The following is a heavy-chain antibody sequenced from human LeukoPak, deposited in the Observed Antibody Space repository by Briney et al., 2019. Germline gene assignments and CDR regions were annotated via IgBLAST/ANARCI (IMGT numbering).Heavy chain of an antibody. J-gene: IGHJ3*02. Sequence: SETLSLTCTVSGGSISSGGYYWSWIRQHPGKGLEWIGYIYYSGSTYYNPSLKSRVTISVDTSKNQFSLKLSSVTAADTAVYYCARGRAVNGDHDAFDIWGQGTMVTVSS. CDR3: ARGRAVNGDHDAFDI. D-gene: IGHD4-17*01. V-gene: IGHV4-31*03. CDR2: IYYSGST. CDR1: GGSISSGGYY.